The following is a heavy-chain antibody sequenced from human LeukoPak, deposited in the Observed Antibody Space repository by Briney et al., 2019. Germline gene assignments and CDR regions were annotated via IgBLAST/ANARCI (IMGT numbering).Heavy chain of an antibody. V-gene: IGHV3-74*01. CDR2: INSDGSSP. CDR1: GFTFSTYW. Sequence: PGGSQRLSCAASGFTFSTYWMHWVRQAPGKGLVWVSCINSDGSSPSYADSVKGRFTISRDNTKNTVYLQMNSLRAEDAAVYYCARWGSSGWYPMDVWGQGTTVTVSS. J-gene: IGHJ6*02. CDR3: ARWGSSGWYPMDV. D-gene: IGHD6-19*01.